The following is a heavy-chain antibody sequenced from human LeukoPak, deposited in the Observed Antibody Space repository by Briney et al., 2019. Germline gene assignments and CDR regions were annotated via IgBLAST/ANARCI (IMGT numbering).Heavy chain of an antibody. V-gene: IGHV3-48*04. J-gene: IGHJ4*02. CDR3: ARDRGYTYGFPSDY. Sequence: GGSLRLSCAASGFTFSTYSMNWVRQAPGKGLEWVSYISNSGGTIYYADSVKGRFTISRDNAKNSLYLQMNSLRAEDTAVSYCARDRGYTYGFPSDYWGQGTLVTVSS. CDR2: ISNSGGTI. D-gene: IGHD5-18*01. CDR1: GFTFSTYS.